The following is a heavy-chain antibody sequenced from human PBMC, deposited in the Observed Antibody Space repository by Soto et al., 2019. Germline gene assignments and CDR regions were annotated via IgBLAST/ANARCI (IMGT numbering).Heavy chain of an antibody. D-gene: IGHD2-8*01. CDR3: AKGRIVLMVYARSMDV. V-gene: IGHV3-23*01. CDR2: ISGSGGST. J-gene: IGHJ6*02. Sequence: EVQLLESGGGLVQPGGSLRLSCAASGFTFSSYAMSWVRQAPGKGLEWVSAISGSGGSTYYADPVKGRFTISRDNSKNTLYLQMNSLRAEDTAVYYCAKGRIVLMVYARSMDVWGQGTTVTVSS. CDR1: GFTFSSYA.